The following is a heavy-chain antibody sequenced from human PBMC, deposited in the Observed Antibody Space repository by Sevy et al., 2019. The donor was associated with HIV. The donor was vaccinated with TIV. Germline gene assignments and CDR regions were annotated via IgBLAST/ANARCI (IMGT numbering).Heavy chain of an antibody. Sequence: SETLSLTCAVSGYSIRSGHYWGWIRQSPGKGLEWIGSIYESGRTFYNPSLESRVTMSVDTSKNQFSLQVNSVTAADTAVYYCARLRDILVIPAGGYFDYWGQGTLVTVSS. D-gene: IGHD2-2*01. CDR3: ARLRDILVIPAGGYFDY. J-gene: IGHJ4*02. V-gene: IGHV4-38-2*01. CDR1: GYSIRSGHY. CDR2: IYESGRT.